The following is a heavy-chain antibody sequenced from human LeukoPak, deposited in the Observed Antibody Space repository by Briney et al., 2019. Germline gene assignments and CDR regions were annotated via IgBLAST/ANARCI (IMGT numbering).Heavy chain of an antibody. CDR3: AAFPGKREYYYYMDV. D-gene: IGHD4-23*01. CDR1: GGTFSNYA. CDR2: LIPIFGTA. V-gene: IGHV1-69*13. J-gene: IGHJ6*03. Sequence: ASVTVSCKASGGTFSNYAISWVRQAPEQGQEWMGGLIPIFGTANYAQKFQGRVTITADESTSTAYMELSSLRSEDTAVYYCAAFPGKREYYYYMDVWGKGTTVTVSS.